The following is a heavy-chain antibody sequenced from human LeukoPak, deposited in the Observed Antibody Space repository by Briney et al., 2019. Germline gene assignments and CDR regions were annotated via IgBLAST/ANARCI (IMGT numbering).Heavy chain of an antibody. CDR3: ARQSTYYYGSGKAGIDY. Sequence: PETLSLTCAVYGGSFSGYYWSWIRQPPGKGLEWIGEINHSGSTNYNPSLKSRVTISVDTSKNQFSLKLSSVTAADTAVYYCARQSTYYYGSGKAGIDYWGQGTLVTVSS. J-gene: IGHJ4*02. V-gene: IGHV4-34*01. CDR1: GGSFSGYY. CDR2: INHSGST. D-gene: IGHD3-10*01.